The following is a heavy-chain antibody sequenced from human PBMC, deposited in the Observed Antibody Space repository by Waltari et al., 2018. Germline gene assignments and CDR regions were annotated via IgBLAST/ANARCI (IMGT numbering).Heavy chain of an antibody. CDR2: IYTSGST. CDR1: GGSISSGSYY. J-gene: IGHJ5*02. CDR3: AREGNWFDP. Sequence: QVQLQESGPGLVQPSQTLSLTCTVSGGSISSGSYYWSWIRQPAGKGLEWIGYIYTSGSTNYNPSLKSRVTISVDTSKNQFSLKLSSVTAADTAVYYCAREGNWFDPWGQGTLVTVSS. V-gene: IGHV4-61*09.